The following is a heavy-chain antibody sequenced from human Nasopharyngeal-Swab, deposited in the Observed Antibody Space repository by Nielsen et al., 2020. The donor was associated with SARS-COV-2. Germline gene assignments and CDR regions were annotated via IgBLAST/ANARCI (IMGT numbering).Heavy chain of an antibody. CDR2: IYYSGST. CDR3: ARDLTYYYDSSGHYRYGMDV. J-gene: IGHJ6*02. Sequence: SETLSLTCTVSGGSISSYYWSWIRQPPGKGLEWIGYIYYSGSTNYNPSLKSRVTISVDTSKNQFSLKLSSVTAADTAVYYCARDLTYYYDSSGHYRYGMDVWGQGTTVTVSS. V-gene: IGHV4-59*01. CDR1: GGSISSYY. D-gene: IGHD3-22*01.